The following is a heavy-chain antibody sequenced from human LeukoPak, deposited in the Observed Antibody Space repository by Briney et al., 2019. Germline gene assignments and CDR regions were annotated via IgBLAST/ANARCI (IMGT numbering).Heavy chain of an antibody. CDR3: TRGPSSGWYATYYFEY. V-gene: IGHV3-48*03. CDR1: GFTFSSYE. Sequence: PGGSLRLSCAASGFTFSSYEMNWVRQAPGKGLEWVSYISSSGSTIYYADSVKGRFTISRDNAKNSLFLQMNSLRAEDTAVYYCTRGPSSGWYATYYFEYWGQGTLVTVSS. D-gene: IGHD6-19*01. CDR2: ISSSGSTI. J-gene: IGHJ4*02.